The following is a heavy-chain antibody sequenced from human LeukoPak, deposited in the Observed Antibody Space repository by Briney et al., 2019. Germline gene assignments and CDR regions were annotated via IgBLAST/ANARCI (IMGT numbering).Heavy chain of an antibody. CDR3: ARAVGSGPGDHFDY. CDR2: ISSSGSYT. V-gene: IGHV3-11*05. J-gene: IGHJ4*02. CDR1: EFTFSDYY. Sequence: KTGGSLRLSSAASEFTFSDYYMSWIRQAPGKGLEWVSYISSSGSYTNYADSVKGRFTISRDNAENSLYLQMNSLRAEDTAVYYCARAVGSGPGDHFDYWGQGTLVTVSS. D-gene: IGHD6-19*01.